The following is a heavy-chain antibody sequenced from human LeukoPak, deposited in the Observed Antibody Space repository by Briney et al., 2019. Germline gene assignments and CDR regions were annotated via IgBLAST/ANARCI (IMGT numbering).Heavy chain of an antibody. J-gene: IGHJ4*02. CDR1: GGSISGYY. Sequence: SETLSLTCTVPGGSISGYYWSWIRQPPGKGLECIGYIHYSGNTNYNPSLKSRVTISVDTSKNQLSLKLSSVTAADTAVYYCARVGGYSGYDMDYWGQGTLVTVSS. CDR2: IHYSGNT. V-gene: IGHV4-59*01. CDR3: ARVGGYSGYDMDY. D-gene: IGHD5-12*01.